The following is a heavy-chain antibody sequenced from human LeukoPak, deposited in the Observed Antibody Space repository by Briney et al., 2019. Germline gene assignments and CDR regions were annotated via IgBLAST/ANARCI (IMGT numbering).Heavy chain of an antibody. D-gene: IGHD3-22*01. V-gene: IGHV3-30*18. CDR2: ISYDGSNK. J-gene: IGHJ4*02. CDR1: GFTFSSYG. CDR3: AKDPTPYYYDSSGYPGG. Sequence: PGGSLRLSCAASGFTFSSYGMHWVRQAPGKGLEWVAVISYDGSNKYYADSVKGRFTISRDNSKNTLYLQMNSLRAEDTAVYYCAKDPTPYYYDSSGYPGGWGQGTLVTVSS.